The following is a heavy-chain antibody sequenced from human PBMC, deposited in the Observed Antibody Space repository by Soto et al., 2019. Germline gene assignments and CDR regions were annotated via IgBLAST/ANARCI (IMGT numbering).Heavy chain of an antibody. CDR2: IYSGGST. Sequence: GGSLRLSCEASGFIFSSYAMNWVRQAPGKGLQWVSVIYSGGSTYYADSVKGRFTISRDNSKNTLYLQMNSLRAEDTAVYYCARGWIQIPLVDGMDVWGQGNTVTVSS. CDR1: GFIFSSYA. CDR3: ARGWIQIPLVDGMDV. D-gene: IGHD5-18*01. V-gene: IGHV3-53*01. J-gene: IGHJ6*02.